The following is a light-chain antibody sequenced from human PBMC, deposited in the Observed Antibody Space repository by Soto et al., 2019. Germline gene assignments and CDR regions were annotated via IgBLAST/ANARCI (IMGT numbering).Light chain of an antibody. V-gene: IGLV1-47*01. CDR3: AVWDQSLTGWV. CDR2: RDG. CDR1: SSNIGSHF. Sequence: QSVLTQPPSASGTPGQSLTISCSGSSSNIGSHFVYWYQHLPGTAPKLLIFRDGQRPSGVPARFSGSKSGTSASLAITGLRSEDEADYYCAVWDQSLTGWVFGGGTKLTVL. J-gene: IGLJ3*02.